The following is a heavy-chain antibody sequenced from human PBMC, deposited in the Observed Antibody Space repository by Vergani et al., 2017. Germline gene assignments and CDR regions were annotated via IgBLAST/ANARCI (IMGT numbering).Heavy chain of an antibody. V-gene: IGHV3-21*01. J-gene: IGHJ4*02. D-gene: IGHD2-2*03. CDR1: GFTFSSYS. CDR3: ARALDIVVVPAAMFDY. CDR2: ISSSSSYI. Sequence: EVQLVESGGGLVKPGGSLRLSCAASGFTFSSYSMNWVRQAPGKGLEWVSSISSSSSYIYYADSVKGRFTISRDNAKNSLYLQMNSLRAEDTAVYYCARALDIVVVPAAMFDYWGQGTLVTVSS.